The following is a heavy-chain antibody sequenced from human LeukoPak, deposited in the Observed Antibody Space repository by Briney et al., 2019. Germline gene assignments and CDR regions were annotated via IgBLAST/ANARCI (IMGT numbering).Heavy chain of an antibody. V-gene: IGHV3-9*01. CDR3: AKPNLSRYSSGWFDY. J-gene: IGHJ5*01. CDR2: ISWNSGSI. Sequence: GGSLRLSCAASGFTFDDYAMHWVRQAPGKGLEWVSGISWNSGSIGYADSVKGRFTISRDNAKNSLYLQMNSLRAEDTALYYCAKPNLSRYSSGWFDYWGQGTLVTVSS. CDR1: GFTFDDYA. D-gene: IGHD6-19*01.